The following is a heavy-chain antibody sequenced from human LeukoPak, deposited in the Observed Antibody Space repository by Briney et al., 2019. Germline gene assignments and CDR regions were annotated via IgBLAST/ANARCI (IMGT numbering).Heavy chain of an antibody. Sequence: SETLSLTCTVSGGSISSGSYYWSWIRQPAGKGLEWIGRIYTSGSTNYNPSLKSRVTISLDTSKNQFSLKLSSVTAADTAVYYCARGQVVRDYWGQGTLVTVSS. CDR1: GGSISSGSYY. V-gene: IGHV4-61*02. D-gene: IGHD2-15*01. J-gene: IGHJ4*02. CDR3: ARGQVVRDY. CDR2: IYTSGST.